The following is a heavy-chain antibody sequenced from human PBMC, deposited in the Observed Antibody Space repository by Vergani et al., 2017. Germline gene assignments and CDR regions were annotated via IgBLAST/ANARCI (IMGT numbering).Heavy chain of an antibody. J-gene: IGHJ4*02. V-gene: IGHV1-2*02. CDR1: GYTFTGYY. CDR3: ARGHYDILTGYYNVFDY. D-gene: IGHD3-9*01. Sequence: QVQLVQSGAEVKKPGASVKVSCKASGYTFTGYYMHWVRQAPGQGLEWMGWINPNSGGTNYAQKFQGRVTMTRDTSISTAYMERSRLRSDDTAVYYCARGHYDILTGYYNVFDYWGQGTLVTVSS. CDR2: INPNSGGT.